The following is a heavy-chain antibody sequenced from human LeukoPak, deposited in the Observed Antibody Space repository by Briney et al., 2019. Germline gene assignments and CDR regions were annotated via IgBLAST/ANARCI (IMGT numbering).Heavy chain of an antibody. J-gene: IGHJ4*02. CDR1: GFSFNCYA. D-gene: IGHD5-12*01. Sequence: PGRSLRLSCAASGFSFNCYAMHWVRQAPGKGLEWVALISDDGSKKYYADSMKGRFTISRDNSKKSLYLQMSSLRAEDTAVYYCAKDLRGGYRYQPDYWGQGTLVTVSS. CDR2: ISDDGSKK. V-gene: IGHV3-30*18. CDR3: AKDLRGGYRYQPDY.